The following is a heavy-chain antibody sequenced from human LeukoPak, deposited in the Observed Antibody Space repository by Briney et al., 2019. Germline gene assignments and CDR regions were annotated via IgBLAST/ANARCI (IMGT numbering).Heavy chain of an antibody. J-gene: IGHJ4*02. D-gene: IGHD5-24*01. CDR3: ARDYKYAFDN. Sequence: GGSLRLSCAASGFTFSNYWLTWVRQAPGQGLEWVANIKQDGSEKHYVDSVKGRFTISGDKAKNSLYLQMNSLRVEDTAVYYCARDYKYAFDNWGQGTLVTVSS. CDR2: IKQDGSEK. CDR1: GFTFSNYW. V-gene: IGHV3-7*01.